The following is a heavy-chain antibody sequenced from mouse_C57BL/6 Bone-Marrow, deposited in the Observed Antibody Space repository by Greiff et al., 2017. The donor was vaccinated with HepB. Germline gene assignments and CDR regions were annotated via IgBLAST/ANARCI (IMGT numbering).Heavy chain of an antibody. V-gene: IGHV2-2*01. CDR3: ARTRTLTGTWYFDV. J-gene: IGHJ1*03. CDR1: GFSLTSYG. D-gene: IGHD4-1*01. Sequence: VQRVESGPGLVQPSQSLSITCTVSGFSLTSYGVHWVRQSPGKGLEWLGVIWSGGSTDYNAAFISRLSISKDNSKSQVFFKMNSLQADDTAIYYCARTRTLTGTWYFDVWGTGTTVTVSS. CDR2: IWSGGST.